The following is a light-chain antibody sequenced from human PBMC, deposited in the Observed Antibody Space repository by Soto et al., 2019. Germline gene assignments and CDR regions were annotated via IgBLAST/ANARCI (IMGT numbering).Light chain of an antibody. Sequence: EIVMRQSPATLSVSPGERATLSCRASQSVSSNLAWYQQKPGQAPRLLIYDASTRATGIPARFSGSGSGTEFTLTISSLQSEDFAVYYCQQYNNWPPKAFGQGTKVEIK. CDR1: QSVSSN. CDR2: DAS. CDR3: QQYNNWPPKA. V-gene: IGKV3-15*01. J-gene: IGKJ1*01.